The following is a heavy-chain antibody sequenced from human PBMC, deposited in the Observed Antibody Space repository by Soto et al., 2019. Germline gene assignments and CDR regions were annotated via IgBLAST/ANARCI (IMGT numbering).Heavy chain of an antibody. D-gene: IGHD6-13*01. V-gene: IGHV4-59*01. CDR3: ARDLYSSSWYPGNWFDP. CDR1: GGSISSYY. Sequence: SETLSLTCTVSGGSISSYYWSWIRQPPGKGLEWIGYIYYSGSTNYNPSLKSRVTISVDTSKNQFSLKLSSVTAADTAVYYCARDLYSSSWYPGNWFDPWGQGTLVTVSS. CDR2: IYYSGST. J-gene: IGHJ5*02.